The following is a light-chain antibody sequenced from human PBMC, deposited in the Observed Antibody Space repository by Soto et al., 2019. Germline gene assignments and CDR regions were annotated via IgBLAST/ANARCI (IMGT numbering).Light chain of an antibody. J-gene: IGLJ1*01. V-gene: IGLV1-40*01. CDR2: GNS. CDR1: SSNIGAGYD. Sequence: QSVLTQPPSVSGAPGQRVTISCTGSSSNIGAGYDVHWYQQLLGTAPKLLIYGNSNRPSGVPVRFSGSKSGTSASLAITGLQAEDEADYYCQSYDSSLSVLYVFGTGTKVTVL. CDR3: QSYDSSLSVLYV.